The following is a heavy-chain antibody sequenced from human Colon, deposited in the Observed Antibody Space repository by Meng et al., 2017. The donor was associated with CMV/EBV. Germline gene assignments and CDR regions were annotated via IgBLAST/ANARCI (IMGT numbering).Heavy chain of an antibody. CDR1: GFSFSNYE. V-gene: IGHV3-48*03. CDR2: IGDSGRAT. D-gene: IGHD3-3*01. CDR3: ARVRRAGNWRLFDY. J-gene: IGHJ4*02. Sequence: GGSLRLSCVVSGFSFSNYEMTWVRQAPGKGLESIAHIGDSGRATYYADSVQGRFTISSDNAKNSLYLQMSGLRAGDTSFYYCARVRRAGNWRLFDYWGQGTLVTVSS.